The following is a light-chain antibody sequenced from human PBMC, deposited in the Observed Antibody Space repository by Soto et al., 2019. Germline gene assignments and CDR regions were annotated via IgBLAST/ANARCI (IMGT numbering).Light chain of an antibody. CDR3: QQADTCPIT. CDR1: QGISRS. J-gene: IGKJ5*01. Sequence: DIQMTQSPSSLSASVGDRVTIICQASQGISRSLAWYQQKPGKAPKLLICAASSLQSGVPSRFSGSGFGTDFTLTISSLQPEDSAIYYCQQADTCPITFSQGTRLEIK. V-gene: IGKV1D-12*01. CDR2: AAS.